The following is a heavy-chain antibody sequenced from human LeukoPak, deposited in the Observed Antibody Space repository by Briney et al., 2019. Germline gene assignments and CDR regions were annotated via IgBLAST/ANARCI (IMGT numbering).Heavy chain of an antibody. CDR2: ISSSSSTI. J-gene: IGHJ4*02. CDR1: GFTFSSYS. V-gene: IGHV3-48*04. CDR3: ARDSNPDYYDSGGYPPDY. Sequence: PGGSLRLSCAASGFTFSSYSMNWVRQAPGKGLEWVSYISSSSSTIYYADSVKGRFTISRDNAKNSLYLQMNSLRAEDTAVYYCARDSNPDYYDSGGYPPDYWGQGTLVTVSS. D-gene: IGHD3-22*01.